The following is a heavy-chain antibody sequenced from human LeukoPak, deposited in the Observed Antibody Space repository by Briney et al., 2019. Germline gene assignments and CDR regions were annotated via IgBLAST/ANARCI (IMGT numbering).Heavy chain of an antibody. Sequence: GESLKISCMGSGYSFTNYWIAWVRQMPGKGLEWMGIIYPGDSDTTYSPSFEGQVTVSADKSISTAYLQWSSLKASDTAVYYCTEGVSGTYFGMDVWGQGTTVTVSS. CDR1: GYSFTNYW. CDR3: TEGVSGTYFGMDV. D-gene: IGHD3-10*01. CDR2: IYPGDSDT. J-gene: IGHJ6*02. V-gene: IGHV5-51*01.